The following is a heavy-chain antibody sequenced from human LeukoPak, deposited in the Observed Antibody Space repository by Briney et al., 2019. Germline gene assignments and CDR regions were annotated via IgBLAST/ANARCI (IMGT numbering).Heavy chain of an antibody. J-gene: IGHJ4*02. Sequence: KSSETLSLTCTVSGGSISSGSYYWSWIRQPAGKGLEWIGRIYTSGSTNYNPSLKSRVTISVDTSKNQFSLKLSSVTAADTAVYYCAREPTGDTGWDYWGQGTLVTVSS. V-gene: IGHV4-61*02. D-gene: IGHD1-1*01. CDR3: AREPTGDTGWDY. CDR2: IYTSGST. CDR1: GGSISSGSYY.